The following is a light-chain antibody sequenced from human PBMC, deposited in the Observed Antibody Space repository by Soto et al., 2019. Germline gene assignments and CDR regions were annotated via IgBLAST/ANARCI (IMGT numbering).Light chain of an antibody. CDR3: SSYTSSDTWV. CDR1: SSDLGDYNS. Sequence: SVVTQPASVSGSPGQSITISCTGTSSDLGDYNSVSWYQHHPDKAPKLMIYNVNYRPSGVSNRFSGYKSGNTASLTISGLQAEDEADYYCSSYTSSDTWVFGGGTKLTVL. CDR2: NVN. V-gene: IGLV2-14*03. J-gene: IGLJ3*02.